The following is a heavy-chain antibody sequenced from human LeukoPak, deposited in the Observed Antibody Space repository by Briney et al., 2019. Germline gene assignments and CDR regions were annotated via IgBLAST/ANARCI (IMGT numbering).Heavy chain of an antibody. D-gene: IGHD6-19*01. CDR2: IYYSGST. Sequence: SQTLSLTCTVSGGSISSGRYYWSWIRQPAGKGLEWIGNIYYSGSTIYNPSLKSRVTISVDTSKNHFSLNLTSVTAADTAVYYCAREGRLMGYSGGLGFVYWGQGTLVTVSS. V-gene: IGHV4-61*10. CDR1: GGSISSGRYY. J-gene: IGHJ4*02. CDR3: AREGRLMGYSGGLGFVY.